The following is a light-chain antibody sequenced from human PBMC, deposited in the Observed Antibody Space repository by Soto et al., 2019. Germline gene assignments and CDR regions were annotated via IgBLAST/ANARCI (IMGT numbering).Light chain of an antibody. J-gene: IGKJ5*01. CDR1: QSVSSCY. V-gene: IGKV3D-20*02. CDR3: QQRSNWPLIT. CDR2: GAS. Sequence: EIVLPQSPCTLSFSPGERATLSCRASQSVSSCYLAWYQQKPGQAPRLLIYGASSRATGIPDRFSGSGSGTDFTLTISSLEPEDFAVYYCQQRSNWPLITFGQGTRLEIK.